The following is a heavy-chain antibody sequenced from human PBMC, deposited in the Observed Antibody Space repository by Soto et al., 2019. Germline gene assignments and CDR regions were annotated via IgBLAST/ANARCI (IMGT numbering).Heavy chain of an antibody. CDR2: FDPEDGET. CDR3: ASIVLMVYARQKKWGHFDY. D-gene: IGHD2-8*01. V-gene: IGHV1-24*01. J-gene: IGHJ4*02. CDR1: GYTLTELS. Sequence: ASVKVSCKVSGYTLTELSMHWVRQAPGKGLERMGGFDPEDGETIYAQKFQGRVTMTEDTSTDTAYMELSSLRSEDTAVYYCASIVLMVYARQKKWGHFDYWGQGTLVTVSS.